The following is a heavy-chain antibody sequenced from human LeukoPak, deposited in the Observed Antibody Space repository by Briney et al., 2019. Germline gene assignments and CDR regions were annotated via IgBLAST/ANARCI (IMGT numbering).Heavy chain of an antibody. CDR2: IKSKPYGGTT. CDR1: GFTFGEYA. D-gene: IGHD3-9*01. J-gene: IGHJ6*02. Sequence: PGGSLRLSCTASGFTFGEYAMSWFRQAPGKGLEWVGFIKSKPYGGTTEYAASVKGRFTISRDDSKSVAYLQMNSLKTEDTAVYYCTRGDTYSNILTGYLIYGMDVWGQGTTVTVSS. CDR3: TRGDTYSNILTGYLIYGMDV. V-gene: IGHV3-49*03.